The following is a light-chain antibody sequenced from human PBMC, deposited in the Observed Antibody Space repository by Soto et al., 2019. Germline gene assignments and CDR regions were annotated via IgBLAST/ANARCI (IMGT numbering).Light chain of an antibody. CDR3: QQYDRWPPWT. Sequence: EIVMTQSPATLSVSPGERATLSCRASQSVGINVAWYHQKPGQAPRLLIYEASTRATGVPARFSASGSGTEFTLTISRLQAEDFAVYFCQQYDRWPPWTFGQGTRVEI. J-gene: IGKJ1*01. CDR2: EAS. V-gene: IGKV3-15*01. CDR1: QSVGIN.